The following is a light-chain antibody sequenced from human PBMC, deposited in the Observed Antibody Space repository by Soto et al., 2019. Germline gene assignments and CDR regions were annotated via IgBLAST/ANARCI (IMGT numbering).Light chain of an antibody. V-gene: IGKV3-11*01. Sequence: EIVFTQSPATLSLSPGERATLSCRASQSVSSYLAWYQQKPGQAPSLLIYDASNRATGIPARFSGSGSGTDLTITISSLEPEDFEVYYCQQRSNWPLTFGGGTKVDIK. CDR3: QQRSNWPLT. CDR2: DAS. CDR1: QSVSSY. J-gene: IGKJ4*01.